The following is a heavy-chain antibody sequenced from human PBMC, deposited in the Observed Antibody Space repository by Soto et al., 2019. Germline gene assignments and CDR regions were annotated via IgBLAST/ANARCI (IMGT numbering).Heavy chain of an antibody. Sequence: SETLSLTCTVSGGSISSGGYYWSWIRQHPGKGLEWIGYIYYSGSTYYNPSLKSRVTISVDTSRNQFSLIVNSVTAADTAVYYCARERPDGARLDPWGQGTLVTVSS. CDR1: GGSISSGGYY. V-gene: IGHV4-31*03. J-gene: IGHJ5*02. CDR2: IYYSGST. D-gene: IGHD6-6*01. CDR3: ARERPDGARLDP.